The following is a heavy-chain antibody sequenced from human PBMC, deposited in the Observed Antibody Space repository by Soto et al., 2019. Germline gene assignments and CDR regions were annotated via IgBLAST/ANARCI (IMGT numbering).Heavy chain of an antibody. CDR1: GFTFSSYW. V-gene: IGHV3-74*01. D-gene: IGHD2-15*01. CDR3: ARDRGYCSGGSCYYYYGMDV. J-gene: IGHJ6*02. Sequence: PGGSLRLSCAASGFTFSSYWMHWVRQAPGKGLVWVSRINSDGSSTSYADSVKGRFTISRDNAKNTLYLQTNSLRAEDTAVYYCARDRGYCSGGSCYYYYGMDVWGQGTTVTVSS. CDR2: INSDGSST.